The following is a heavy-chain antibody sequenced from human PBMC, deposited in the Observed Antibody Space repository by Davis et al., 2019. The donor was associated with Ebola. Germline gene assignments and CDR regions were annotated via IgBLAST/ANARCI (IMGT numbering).Heavy chain of an antibody. CDR3: ARVPDWRWYFDL. CDR2: ISGYNGNT. J-gene: IGHJ2*01. D-gene: IGHD2-21*01. V-gene: IGHV1-18*04. Sequence: AASVKVSCKASGNTFNTYGFSWVRQAPGQGLEWMGWISGYNGNTNYAQKFQGRVTMTTDTSTSTVHMELRSLRSEDTAVYYCARVPDWRWYFDLWGRGTLVTVSS. CDR1: GNTFNTYG.